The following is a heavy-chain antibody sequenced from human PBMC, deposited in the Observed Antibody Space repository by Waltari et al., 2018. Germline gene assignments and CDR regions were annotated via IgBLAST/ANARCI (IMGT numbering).Heavy chain of an antibody. CDR1: GFTFDDYA. CDR3: AKDTVAGTSYYYYGMDV. J-gene: IGHJ6*02. D-gene: IGHD6-19*01. V-gene: IGHV3-9*01. CDR2: ISWNSGSI. Sequence: EVQLVESGGGLVQPGRSLRLSCAASGFTFDDYAMHWVRQASGKGLEWVSGISWNSGSIGYADSVKGRVTISRDNAKNSLYLQMNSLRAEDTALYYCAKDTVAGTSYYYYGMDVWGQGTTVTVSS.